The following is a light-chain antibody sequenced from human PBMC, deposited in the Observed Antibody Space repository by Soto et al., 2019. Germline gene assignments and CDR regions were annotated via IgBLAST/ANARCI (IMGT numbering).Light chain of an antibody. CDR3: AAWDDSLRAVV. CDR1: RSNIGTYT. V-gene: IGLV1-44*01. Sequence: QSVLTQSPSASGTPGQRVTISCSGSRSNIGTYTVNWYQQLPGTAPTLLIYRNHQRPSGVPDRFSGFKSGTSASLAISGPQSEDEADYYCAAWDDSLRAVVFGGGTKVTVL. CDR2: RNH. J-gene: IGLJ2*01.